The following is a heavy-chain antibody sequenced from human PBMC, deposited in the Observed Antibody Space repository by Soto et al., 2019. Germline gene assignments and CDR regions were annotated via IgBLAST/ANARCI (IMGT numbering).Heavy chain of an antibody. CDR3: ARAPMTTVPEYYFDY. J-gene: IGHJ4*02. D-gene: IGHD4-17*01. CDR1: GFTVSINY. Sequence: GGSLRLSCAASGFTVSINYMTWVRQAPGRGLDWVSIIFSAGSTYYADSVRGRFTISRDNSKNTLYLQMNALRADDTAIYYCARAPMTTVPEYYFDYWGQGTLVTVSS. CDR2: IFSAGST. V-gene: IGHV3-66*01.